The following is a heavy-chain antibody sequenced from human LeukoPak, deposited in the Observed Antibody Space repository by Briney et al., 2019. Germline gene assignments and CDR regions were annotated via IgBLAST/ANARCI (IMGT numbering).Heavy chain of an antibody. CDR1: GGSISSFY. D-gene: IGHD2-2*01. V-gene: IGHV4-59*01. Sequence: SETLSLTCTVSGGSISSFYWSWIRQPPGKGLEWIGHIYYSGSTNYNPSLKSRVTISVDTSKNQFSLKLSSVTAADTAVYYCARSLSGTSSDYWGQGTLVTVSS. CDR2: IYYSGST. CDR3: ARSLSGTSSDY. J-gene: IGHJ4*02.